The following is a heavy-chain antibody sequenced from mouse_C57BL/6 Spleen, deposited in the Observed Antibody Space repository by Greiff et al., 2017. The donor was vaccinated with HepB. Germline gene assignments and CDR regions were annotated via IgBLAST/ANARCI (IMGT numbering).Heavy chain of an antibody. CDR3: ARSYDYEGAMDY. V-gene: IGHV1-50*01. D-gene: IGHD2-4*01. CDR1: GYTFTSYW. J-gene: IGHJ4*01. Sequence: QVQLQQPGAELVKPGASVKLSCKASGYTFTSYWMQWVKQRPGQGLEWIGEIDPSDSYTNYNQKFKGKATLTVDTSSSTAYMQLSSLTSEDPAVYYCARSYDYEGAMDYWGQGTSVTVSS. CDR2: IDPSDSYT.